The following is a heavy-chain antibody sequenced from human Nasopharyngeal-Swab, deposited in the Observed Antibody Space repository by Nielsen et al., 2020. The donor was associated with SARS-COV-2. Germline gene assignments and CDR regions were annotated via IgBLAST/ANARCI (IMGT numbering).Heavy chain of an antibody. J-gene: IGHJ4*02. CDR1: GYSISSGYY. V-gene: IGHV4-38-2*02. Sequence: SETLSLTCTVSGYSISSGYYWGWIRQPPGKGLEWIGSIYHSGSTYYNPSLKSRVTISVDTSKNQFSLKLSSVTAADTAVYYCARGGYSSGKYKGYYFDYWGRGTLVTVSS. CDR3: ARGGYSSGKYKGYYFDY. CDR2: IYHSGST. D-gene: IGHD6-19*01.